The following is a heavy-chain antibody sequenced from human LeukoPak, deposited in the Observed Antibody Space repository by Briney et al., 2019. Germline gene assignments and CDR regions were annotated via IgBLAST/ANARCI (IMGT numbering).Heavy chain of an antibody. CDR3: ASAPRGTNWNDD. D-gene: IGHD1/OR15-1a*01. J-gene: IGHJ5*02. Sequence: SETLSLTCTVSGGSFSNYYWSWIRQPPGKGLEWIGFIYYSGSTNYNPSLKSRVNISVDTSKNQFSLKLSSVTAADTAVYYCASAPRGTNWNDDWGQGTLVTVSS. V-gene: IGHV4-59*01. CDR1: GGSFSNYY. CDR2: IYYSGST.